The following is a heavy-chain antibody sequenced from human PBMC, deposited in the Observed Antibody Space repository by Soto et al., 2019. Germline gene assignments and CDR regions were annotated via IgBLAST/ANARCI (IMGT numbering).Heavy chain of an antibody. CDR2: ISFEGKNK. CDR1: GFGFSTFG. V-gene: IGHV3-30*18. D-gene: IGHD5-12*01. J-gene: IGHJ6*02. Sequence: QVQLIESGGGVVQPGGSLRLSCAASGFGFSTFGFHWVRQAPGKGLEWVAVISFEGKNKQYADSVKGRFTISRDNSKNTLHLQMDSLRREDTAVYYCAKEAVAGFHHYYGMDVWGQGTAVTVSS. CDR3: AKEAVAGFHHYYGMDV.